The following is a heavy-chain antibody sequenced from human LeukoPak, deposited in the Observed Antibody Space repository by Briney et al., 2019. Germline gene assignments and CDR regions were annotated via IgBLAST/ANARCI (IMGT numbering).Heavy chain of an antibody. CDR2: IYTSGST. J-gene: IGHJ4*02. CDR3: ARGIMITFGGVIVEYYFDY. Sequence: SETLSLTCTVSGGSISSYYWSGIRQPAGKGLEWIGRIYTSGSTKFNPSVKRLGTMSVATSKNQFSLKLSSVTAADTAVYYCARGIMITFGGVIVEYYFDYWGQGTLVTVSS. D-gene: IGHD3-16*02. V-gene: IGHV4-4*07. CDR1: GGSISSYY.